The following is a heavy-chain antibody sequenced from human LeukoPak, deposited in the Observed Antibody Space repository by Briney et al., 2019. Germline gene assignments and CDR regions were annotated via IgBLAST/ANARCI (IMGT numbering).Heavy chain of an antibody. CDR1: GYSFTSYW. D-gene: IGHD3-16*02. V-gene: IGHV5-51*01. Sequence: GESLKIFCKGSGYSFTSYWIGWVRQMPGKGLEWMGIIYPGDSDTRYSPSFQGQVTISADKSISTAYLQWSSLKASDTAMYYCASPHMITFGGVIAPPEYWGQGTLVTVSS. CDR2: IYPGDSDT. J-gene: IGHJ4*02. CDR3: ASPHMITFGGVIAPPEY.